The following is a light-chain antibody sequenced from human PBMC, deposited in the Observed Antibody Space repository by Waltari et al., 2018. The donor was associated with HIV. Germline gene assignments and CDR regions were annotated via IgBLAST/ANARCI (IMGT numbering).Light chain of an antibody. V-gene: IGLV6-57*04. J-gene: IGLJ2*01. CDR1: SGSIPSNF. CDR2: DNN. Sequence: NSMLTQPHSVSESPGKTVTISCTRSSGSIPSNFVQWHPQRPGSAPTTVSYDNNYIPSGVPCLFSASTDIYSNSASLTISGLKTEDEADYYCQSYDSNNIVRFGGGTKLAVL. CDR3: QSYDSNNIVR.